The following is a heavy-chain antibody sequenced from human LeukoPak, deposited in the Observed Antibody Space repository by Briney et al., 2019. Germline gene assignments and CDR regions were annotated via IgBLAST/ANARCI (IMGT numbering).Heavy chain of an antibody. CDR1: GGSISTYY. CDR2: IYYSGSA. CDR3: ARSYGSGNYFDY. V-gene: IGHV4-59*01. J-gene: IGHJ4*02. Sequence: PSETLSLTCTVSGGSISTYYWSWIRQPPGKGLEWIGYIYYSGSANYNPSLKSRVTISVDTSKNQFSLKLSPVTAADTAVYYCARSYGSGNYFDYWGQGTLVTVSS. D-gene: IGHD3-10*01.